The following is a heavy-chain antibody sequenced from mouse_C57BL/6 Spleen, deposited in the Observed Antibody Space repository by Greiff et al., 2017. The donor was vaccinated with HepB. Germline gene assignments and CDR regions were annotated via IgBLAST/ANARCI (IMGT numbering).Heavy chain of an antibody. CDR2: ISSGSSTN. CDR1: GFTFSDYG. D-gene: IGHD1-1*01. CDR3: ARGRNFWGGYYAIDY. J-gene: IGHJ4*01. V-gene: IGHV5-17*01. Sequence: EVKVVESGGGLVKPGGSLKLSCAASGFTFSDYGMHWVRQAPEKGLEWVAYISSGSSTNYYADTVKGQFTIARDNAKNTKFLQMTSLRSEDTAMYYCARGRNFWGGYYAIDYWGQGTSVTVSS.